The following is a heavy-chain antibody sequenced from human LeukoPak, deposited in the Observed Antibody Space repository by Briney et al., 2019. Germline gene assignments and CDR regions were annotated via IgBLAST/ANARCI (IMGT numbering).Heavy chain of an antibody. J-gene: IGHJ4*02. Sequence: SETLSLTCTVSGGSISGYYWSWIRQPPGKGLEWIGYIYYSGSTNYNPSLMSRVTIDTSKNQFSLKLTSVTAADTAVYYCARSVKRGYSGYELDYWGQGTLVTVSS. V-gene: IGHV4-59*08. D-gene: IGHD5-12*01. CDR2: IYYSGST. CDR1: GGSISGYY. CDR3: ARSVKRGYSGYELDY.